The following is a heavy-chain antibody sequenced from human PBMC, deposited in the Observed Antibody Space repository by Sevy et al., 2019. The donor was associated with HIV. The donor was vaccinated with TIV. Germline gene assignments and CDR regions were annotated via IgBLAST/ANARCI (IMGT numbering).Heavy chain of an antibody. J-gene: IGHJ4*02. CDR2: SSYDGGNI. CDR1: GFILGYCA. D-gene: IGHD4-17*01. V-gene: IGHV3-30-3*01. Sequence: GGSLRLSCTASGFILGYCAMHWVRQAPGKGLEWVAVSSYDGGNIYYADSVQGRFTVSRDNSKNTLYLQMNSLRPEDTAMYYCARDFYEFGDPRGLDYWGQGVLVTVSS. CDR3: ARDFYEFGDPRGLDY.